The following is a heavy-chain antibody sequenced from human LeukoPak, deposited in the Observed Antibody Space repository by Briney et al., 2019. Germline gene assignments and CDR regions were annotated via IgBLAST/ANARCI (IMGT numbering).Heavy chain of an antibody. V-gene: IGHV3-23*01. J-gene: IGHJ4*02. CDR1: GFTFSSYA. CDR2: ISGSGGST. CDR3: ARPSFVTGSYYPL. Sequence: GSLRLSCAASGFTFSSYAMSWVRQAPGKGLEWVSAISGSGGSTYYADSVKGRFTISRDNSKNTLYLQMNTLRAEDTAVYYCARPSFVTGSYYPLWGQGTLVAVSS. D-gene: IGHD1-26*01.